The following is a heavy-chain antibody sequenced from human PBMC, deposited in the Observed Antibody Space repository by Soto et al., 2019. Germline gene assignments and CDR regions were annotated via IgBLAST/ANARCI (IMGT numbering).Heavy chain of an antibody. CDR2: IFPADSDT. J-gene: IGHJ4*02. D-gene: IGHD2-15*01. Sequence: GESLKISCKGSGYSFSNYWIGWVRQMPGKGLEWMGNIFPADSDTKYSPSFQGQVTISADKSISTAYLQWSSLKASDTAINYCASSVVVPSTMNYFDYWGQGSLGTSPQ. CDR1: GYSFSNYW. CDR3: ASSVVVPSTMNYFDY. V-gene: IGHV5-51*01.